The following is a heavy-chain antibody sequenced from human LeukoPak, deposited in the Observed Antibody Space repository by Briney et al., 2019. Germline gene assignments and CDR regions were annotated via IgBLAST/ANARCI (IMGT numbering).Heavy chain of an antibody. CDR2: INHSGST. V-gene: IGHV4-34*01. CDR3: ARDDIAVAGTDAFDI. J-gene: IGHJ3*02. Sequence: SETLSLTCAVYGGSFSGYYWSWIRQPPGKGLEWIGEINHSGSTNYNPSLKSRVTMSVDTSKNQFSLKLSSVTAADTAVYYCARDDIAVAGTDAFDIWGQGTMVTVSS. D-gene: IGHD6-19*01. CDR1: GGSFSGYY.